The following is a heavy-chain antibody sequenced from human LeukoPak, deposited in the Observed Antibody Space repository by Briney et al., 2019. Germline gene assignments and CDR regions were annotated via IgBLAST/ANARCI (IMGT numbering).Heavy chain of an antibody. J-gene: IGHJ4*02. CDR3: ARESEGTHHDSTAAFHY. V-gene: IGHV4-59*01. D-gene: IGHD2-8*02. CDR2: GHHSESS. Sequence: PSETLSLTCTVSGGSISSYYWSWIRQPPGKGLEWIAYGHHSESSNYNPSLKSRVTISVDTSKNQFSLKLSSVTAADTAVYYCARESEGTHHDSTAAFHYRGQGTLVTVSS. CDR1: GGSISSYY.